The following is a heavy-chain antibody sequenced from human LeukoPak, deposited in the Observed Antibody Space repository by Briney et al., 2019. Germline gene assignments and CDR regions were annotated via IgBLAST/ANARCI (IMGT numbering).Heavy chain of an antibody. CDR3: ARVGARGVIVPLFDY. CDR2: IIPIFGTA. V-gene: IGHV1-69*13. J-gene: IGHJ4*02. Sequence: GASVKVSCKASGGTFSSYAISWVRQAPGQGLEWMGGIIPIFGTANYAQKFQGRVTITADESTSTAYVELSSLGSEDTAVYYCARVGARGVIVPLFDYWGQGTLVTVSS. CDR1: GGTFSSYA. D-gene: IGHD3-16*02.